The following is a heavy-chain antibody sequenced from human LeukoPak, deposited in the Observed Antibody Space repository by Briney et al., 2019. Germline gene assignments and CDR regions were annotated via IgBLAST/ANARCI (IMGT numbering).Heavy chain of an antibody. J-gene: IGHJ4*02. CDR2: ISGSGVST. CDR3: AKDYCTSTSCYHIDY. Sequence: GGSLRLSCAASGFTFSNYAMSWVRQAPGKGLEWVSPISGSGVSTYYADSMKGPFTISRDNSKNTLYLQINSLRVEATAVYYCAKDYCTSTSCYHIDYWGQGTLVTVSS. V-gene: IGHV3-23*01. CDR1: GFTFSNYA. D-gene: IGHD2-2*01.